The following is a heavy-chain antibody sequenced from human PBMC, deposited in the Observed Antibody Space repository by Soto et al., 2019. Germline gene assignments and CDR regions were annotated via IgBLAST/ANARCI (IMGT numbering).Heavy chain of an antibody. Sequence: PGGSVRLSCAPSGFTSRSYGMHWVRQAPGKGLEWAAVISYDGRNNNYADSVKGRITISRDNSTNTVYLQMNSLRAEDTAVHFCAMGPLVVTATNDALDMWGQGTMVTVSS. CDR2: ISYDGRNN. D-gene: IGHD2-21*02. V-gene: IGHV3-30*03. CDR1: GFTSRSYG. J-gene: IGHJ3*02. CDR3: AMGPLVVTATNDALDM.